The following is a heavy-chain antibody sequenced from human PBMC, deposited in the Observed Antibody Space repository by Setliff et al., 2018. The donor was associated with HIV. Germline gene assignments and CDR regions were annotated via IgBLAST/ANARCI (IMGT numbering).Heavy chain of an antibody. CDR2: IIPAFGTA. CDR3: ARDGLLVAGIRFDY. CDR1: GGTFSRYA. V-gene: IGHV1-69*13. D-gene: IGHD6-19*01. J-gene: IGHJ4*02. Sequence: SVKVSCKTSGGTFSRYAVSWVRQAPGQGLEWMGGIIPAFGTANYAQKFQGRVTITADESTGTAYMELSSLRSEDTAVYYCARDGLLVAGIRFDYWGQGPLVTVSS.